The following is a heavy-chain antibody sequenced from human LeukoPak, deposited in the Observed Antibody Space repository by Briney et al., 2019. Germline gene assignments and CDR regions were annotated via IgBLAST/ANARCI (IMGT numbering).Heavy chain of an antibody. Sequence: PGGSLRLSCAASGFTFSSYEMNWVRQAPGKGLEWVSYISSSGSTIYYADSVKGRFTISRDNAKNSLYLQMNSLRAEDTAVYYCARDAQLIGFTRAFDIWGQGTMVTVSS. D-gene: IGHD3-10*01. V-gene: IGHV3-48*03. J-gene: IGHJ3*02. CDR2: ISSSGSTI. CDR3: ARDAQLIGFTRAFDI. CDR1: GFTFSSYE.